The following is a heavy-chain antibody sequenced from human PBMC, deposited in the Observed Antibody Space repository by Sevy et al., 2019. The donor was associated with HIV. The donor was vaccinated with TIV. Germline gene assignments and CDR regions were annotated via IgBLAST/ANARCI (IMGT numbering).Heavy chain of an antibody. D-gene: IGHD2-2*02. V-gene: IGHV3-30*03. Sequence: GESMKISCAASGFTFNRYAMHWVRQAPGKGLEWRAYMSYDGREILYADSVRGRFTISRDNSKNTLFLEMTSLRPEDTAVYNCARRDLNHQYLLDYWGRGTQVTVSS. CDR2: MSYDGREI. CDR3: ARRDLNHQYLLDY. J-gene: IGHJ4*02. CDR1: GFTFNRYA.